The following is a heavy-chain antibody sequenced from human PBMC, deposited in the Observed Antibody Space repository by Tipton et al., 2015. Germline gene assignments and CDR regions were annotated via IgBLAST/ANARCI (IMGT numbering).Heavy chain of an antibody. CDR3: ATGDHIVPTPSGDYYYGLDV. D-gene: IGHD2-21*02. Sequence: QLVQSGAEVKQPGSSVKVSCKASGDIFNKFAFSWVRQAPGLGLEWLGGMIPMFRRLNYNEKFRGRVTITADQATATASMELNSLTIYDTATYYCATGDHIVPTPSGDYYYGLDVWGQGTSVTVSS. J-gene: IGHJ3*01. V-gene: IGHV1-69*01. CDR2: MIPMFRRL. CDR1: GDIFNKFA.